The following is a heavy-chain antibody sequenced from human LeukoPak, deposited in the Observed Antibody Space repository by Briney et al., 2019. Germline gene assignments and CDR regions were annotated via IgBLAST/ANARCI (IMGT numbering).Heavy chain of an antibody. CDR3: ARDLGGHYFDY. Sequence: PGGTLRLSCAASGFTFSSYSMNWVRQAPGKGLEWVSYISSSSSTIYYADSVKGRFTISRDNAENSLYLQMNSLRAEDTAVYYCARDLGGHYFDYWGQGTLVTVSS. D-gene: IGHD3-10*01. CDR2: ISSSSSTI. CDR1: GFTFSSYS. V-gene: IGHV3-48*04. J-gene: IGHJ4*02.